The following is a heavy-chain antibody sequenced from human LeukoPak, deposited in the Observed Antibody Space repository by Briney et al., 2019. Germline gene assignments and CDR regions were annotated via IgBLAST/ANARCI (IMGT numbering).Heavy chain of an antibody. D-gene: IGHD3-22*01. J-gene: IGHJ4*02. CDR1: GGSINSYY. CDR3: ARGGYSPTYYFDY. Sequence: PSETLSLTRTVSGGSINSYYWNWVRQPAGKGLEWIGRLYTSGTTHYNPSLKSRVTMSVDRSRTQFSLKLNSVTAADTAVYYCARGGYSPTYYFDYWGQGILVTVSS. CDR2: LYTSGTT. V-gene: IGHV4-4*07.